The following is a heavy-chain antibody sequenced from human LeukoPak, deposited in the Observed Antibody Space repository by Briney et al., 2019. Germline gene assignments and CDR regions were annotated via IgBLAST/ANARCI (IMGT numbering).Heavy chain of an antibody. D-gene: IGHD3-10*01. CDR1: GYSFTSYW. Sequence: GESLKNSCKGSGYSFTSYWIGWVRQMPGKGLEWMGIIYPGDSDTRYSPSFQGQVTISADKSISTAYLQWSSLKASDTAMYYCARRQSGSYYNYYYYGMDVWGRGTTVTVSS. J-gene: IGHJ6*02. CDR2: IYPGDSDT. CDR3: ARRQSGSYYNYYYYGMDV. V-gene: IGHV5-51*01.